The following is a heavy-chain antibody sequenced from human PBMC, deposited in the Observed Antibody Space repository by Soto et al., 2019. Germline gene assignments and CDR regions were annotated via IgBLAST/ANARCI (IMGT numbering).Heavy chain of an antibody. J-gene: IGHJ4*02. CDR3: ARSSLVVAAATREDY. Sequence: EVQLVESGGALVQPGGSLRLSCAASGLTFSSYWMHWVRQAPGKGLVWVSRINSDGSSTCYADSVKGRFTISRDNAKNTLYLQMNSLRAEDTAVYYCARSSLVVAAATREDYWGQGALVTVSS. D-gene: IGHD2-15*01. V-gene: IGHV3-74*01. CDR1: GLTFSSYW. CDR2: INSDGSST.